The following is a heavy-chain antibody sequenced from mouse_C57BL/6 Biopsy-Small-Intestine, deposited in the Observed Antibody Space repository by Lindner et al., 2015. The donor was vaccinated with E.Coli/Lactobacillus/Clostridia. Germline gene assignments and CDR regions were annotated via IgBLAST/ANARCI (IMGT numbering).Heavy chain of an antibody. CDR2: INPSTGGG. CDR1: GYSFTGYY. J-gene: IGHJ4*01. D-gene: IGHD5-1*01. Sequence: VQLQESGPELVKPGTSVKISCKASGYSFTGYYMNWVKQSPEKSLEWIGEINPSTGGGTYNQKFKAKATLNVDKSSSTAYMQLKSLTSEDSAVYYCATRGTYPPKNYAMDYWGQGTSVTVSS. V-gene: IGHV1-42*01. CDR3: ATRGTYPPKNYAMDY.